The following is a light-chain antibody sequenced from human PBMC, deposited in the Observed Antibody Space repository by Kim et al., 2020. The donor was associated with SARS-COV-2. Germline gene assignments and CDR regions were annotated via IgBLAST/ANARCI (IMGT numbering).Light chain of an antibody. CDR2: EDH. CDR3: QSFDSTNQV. Sequence: GNPLPISCTRYRGSIASNYVQGYQQRPGSAPTTVLYEDHQRPSGVPDRFSGSIDSSSNSASLTISGLQSEDEADYYCQSFDSTNQVFGGGTRLTVL. CDR1: RGSIASNY. J-gene: IGLJ3*02. V-gene: IGLV6-57*03.